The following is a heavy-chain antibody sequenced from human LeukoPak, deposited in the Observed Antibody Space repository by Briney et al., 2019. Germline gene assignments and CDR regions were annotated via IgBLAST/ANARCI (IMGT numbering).Heavy chain of an antibody. CDR2: INPKNGGA. V-gene: IGHV1-2*07. CDR3: ARASFWESPVNWFDP. J-gene: IGHJ5*02. D-gene: IGHD3-16*01. Sequence: GASVKVSCKASGGTFSSYAISWVRQAPGQGLEWMGWINPKNGGANYAPRFRGRVTLTRDRSTSTVYMELTRLTSDDTAVYYCARASFWESPVNWFDPWGQGTLVTVSS. CDR1: GGTFSSYA.